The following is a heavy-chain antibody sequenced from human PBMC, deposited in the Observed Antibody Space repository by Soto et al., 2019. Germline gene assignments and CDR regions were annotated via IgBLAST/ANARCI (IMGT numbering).Heavy chain of an antibody. J-gene: IGHJ5*02. CDR1: GYSFTSYW. CDR3: ARLQVYGDPGGVYNWFDP. D-gene: IGHD4-17*01. CDR2: IDPSDSYT. V-gene: IGHV5-10-1*01. Sequence: PGESLKISCKGSGYSFTSYWISWVRQMPGKGLEWMGRIDPSDSYTNYSPSFQGHVTISADKSISTAYLQWSSLKASDTAMYYCARLQVYGDPGGVYNWFDPWGQGTLVTVSS.